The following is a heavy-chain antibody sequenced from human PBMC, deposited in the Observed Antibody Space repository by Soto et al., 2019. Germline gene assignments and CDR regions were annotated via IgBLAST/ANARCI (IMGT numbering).Heavy chain of an antibody. Sequence: GGSLRLSCAASGFTFSSYAMSWVRQAPGKGLEWVSAISGSGGSTYYADSVKGRFTISRDNSKNTLYLQMNSLRAEDTAVYYCAKARLVPAATPEYNWFYPWGQGTLVTVS. V-gene: IGHV3-23*01. CDR2: ISGSGGST. CDR3: AKARLVPAATPEYNWFYP. CDR1: GFTFSSYA. D-gene: IGHD2-2*01. J-gene: IGHJ5*02.